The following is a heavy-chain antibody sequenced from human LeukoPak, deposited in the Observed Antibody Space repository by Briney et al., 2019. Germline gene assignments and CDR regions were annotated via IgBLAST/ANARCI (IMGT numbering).Heavy chain of an antibody. V-gene: IGHV4-59*08. J-gene: IGHJ3*02. D-gene: IGHD1-26*01. Sequence: SETLSLTCTVSGGSISEYYWSWIRQSPGKGLEWIAYIFYTGATKYNPSLVGRVTISVDSSKNQLSLKVRSVTAVDTAIYYCVRHPPRATVGWAFDIWGQGTMVTESS. CDR3: VRHPPRATVGWAFDI. CDR2: IFYTGAT. CDR1: GGSISEYY.